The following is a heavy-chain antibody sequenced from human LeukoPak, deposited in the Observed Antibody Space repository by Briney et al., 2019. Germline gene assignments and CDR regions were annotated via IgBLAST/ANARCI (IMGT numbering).Heavy chain of an antibody. D-gene: IGHD3-16*01. CDR3: AKVRAMLRLEHARVSYYFDY. J-gene: IGHJ4*02. CDR2: ICGRGGST. CDR1: GVTSCTPT. V-gene: IGHV3-23*01. Sequence: RGAPRLSCAPPGVTSCTPTMSSGPHALAKGLEWGSPICGRGGSTYYADSVNGRFTISRDNSNNTLYLQMNSLRAEDTAVYYCAKVRAMLRLEHARVSYYFDYWGQGTLFTVSS.